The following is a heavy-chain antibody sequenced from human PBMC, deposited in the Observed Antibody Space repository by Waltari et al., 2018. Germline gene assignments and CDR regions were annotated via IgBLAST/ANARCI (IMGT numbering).Heavy chain of an antibody. J-gene: IGHJ4*02. CDR3: VKGRPGNSGWSYFDS. CDR2: INSGGGYT. V-gene: IGHV3-NL1*01. Sequence: VQLVETGGGLVQPGGSLRLSCAASGFTFSSDAMQWVRQARGKGLEWISAINSGGGYTSYADSVKGRFTISRDNSRNTLSLQMNSLRIEDTAVYYCVKGRPGNSGWSYFDSWGQGVLVTVSS. D-gene: IGHD6-19*01. CDR1: GFTFSSDA.